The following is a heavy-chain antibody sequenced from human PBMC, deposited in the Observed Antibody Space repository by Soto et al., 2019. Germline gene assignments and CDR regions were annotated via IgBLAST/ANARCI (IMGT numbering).Heavy chain of an antibody. Sequence: PSETLSLTCTVSGGSISSSSYYWGWIRQPPGKGLEWIGSIYYSGSTYYNPSLKSRVTISVDTSKNQFSLKLSSVTAADTAVYYCARHRAIDGITIASGLVVRNWFDPWGQGTLVTVSS. CDR1: GGSISSSSYY. CDR2: IYYSGST. V-gene: IGHV4-39*01. CDR3: ARHRAIDGITIASGLVVRNWFDP. J-gene: IGHJ5*02. D-gene: IGHD3-9*01.